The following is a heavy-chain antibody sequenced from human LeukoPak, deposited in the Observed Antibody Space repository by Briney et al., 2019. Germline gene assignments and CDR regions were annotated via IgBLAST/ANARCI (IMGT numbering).Heavy chain of an antibody. Sequence: PSETLSLTCTVSGYSISSGYYWGWIRQPPGKGLEWIGSIYHSGSTYYNPSLKSRVTISVDTSKNQFSLKLSSVPAADTAVYYCARSSGYDTPDWFDPWGQGTLVTVSS. CDR1: GYSISSGYY. J-gene: IGHJ5*02. V-gene: IGHV4-38-2*02. CDR3: ARSSGYDTPDWFDP. D-gene: IGHD5-12*01. CDR2: IYHSGST.